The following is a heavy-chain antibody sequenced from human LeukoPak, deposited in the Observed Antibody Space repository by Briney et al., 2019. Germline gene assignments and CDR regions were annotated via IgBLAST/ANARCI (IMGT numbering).Heavy chain of an antibody. CDR2: IYPSGST. D-gene: IGHD5-18*01. Sequence: PSQTLSLTSTVSGGSISSGSYHWSWIRQPAGKALEWIGRIYPSGSTNYDPSLKSRVTISVDTSKNQFSLKVTSVTAADTAVYYCATYIRGYSDAVDYWGQGTLVTVSS. V-gene: IGHV4-61*02. CDR1: GGSISSGSYH. J-gene: IGHJ4*02. CDR3: ATYIRGYSDAVDY.